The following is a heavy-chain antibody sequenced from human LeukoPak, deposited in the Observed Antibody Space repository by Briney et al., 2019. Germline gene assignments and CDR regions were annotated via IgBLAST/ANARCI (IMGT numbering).Heavy chain of an antibody. D-gene: IGHD5-18*01. V-gene: IGHV4-34*01. J-gene: IGHJ4*02. Sequence: PSETLSLTCAVYGGSFGGYYWSWIRQPPGKGLEWIGEINHSGSTNYNPSLKSRVTISVDTSKNQFSLKLSSVTAADTAVYYCARGGRRAMAIFDYWGQGTLVTVSS. CDR3: ARGGRRAMAIFDY. CDR1: GGSFGGYY. CDR2: INHSGST.